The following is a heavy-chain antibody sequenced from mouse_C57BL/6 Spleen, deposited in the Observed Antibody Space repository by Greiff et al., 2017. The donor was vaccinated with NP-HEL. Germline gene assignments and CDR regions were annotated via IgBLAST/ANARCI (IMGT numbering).Heavy chain of an antibody. CDR3: ARRADGGYYYAMDY. Sequence: QVQLQQSGAELARPGASVKLSCKASGYTFTSYGISWVKQSTGQGLEWIGEIYPRSGNTYYNEKFKGKATLTADKSSSTAYMELRSLTSEDSAVYFCARRADGGYYYAMDYWGQGTSVTVSS. CDR1: GYTFTSYG. D-gene: IGHD3-3*01. J-gene: IGHJ4*01. CDR2: IYPRSGNT. V-gene: IGHV1-81*01.